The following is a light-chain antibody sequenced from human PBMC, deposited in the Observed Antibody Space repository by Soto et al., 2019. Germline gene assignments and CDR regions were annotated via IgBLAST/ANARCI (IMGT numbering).Light chain of an antibody. CDR2: VNNDGSH. V-gene: IGLV4-69*02. J-gene: IGLJ2*01. Sequence: QPVLTQSPSASASLGASVKLTCTLSSGHANYAIAWHQQQPEKGPRYLMKVNNDGSHIKGDGIPDRFSGSSSGTERYLTISSLQSEDEADYYCQTWGPGFRVFGGGTKLTVL. CDR1: SGHANYA. CDR3: QTWGPGFRV.